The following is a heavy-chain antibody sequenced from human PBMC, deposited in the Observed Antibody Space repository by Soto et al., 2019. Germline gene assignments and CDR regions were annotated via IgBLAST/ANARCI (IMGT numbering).Heavy chain of an antibody. V-gene: IGHV4-4*07. D-gene: IGHD5-12*01. Sequence: PSETLSLTCTVSGGSISSYYWSWIRQPAGKGLEWIGRIYTSGSANYNPSLKSRVTMSVDTSKNQFSLKLSSVTAADTAVYYCARAIYSGYDPYYFDYWGQGTLVTVSS. CDR1: GGSISSYY. CDR3: ARAIYSGYDPYYFDY. CDR2: IYTSGSA. J-gene: IGHJ4*02.